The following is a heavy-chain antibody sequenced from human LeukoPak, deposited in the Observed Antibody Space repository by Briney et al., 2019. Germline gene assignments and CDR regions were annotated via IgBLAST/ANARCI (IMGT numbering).Heavy chain of an antibody. Sequence: GRSLRLSCAASGFSVSRTSISWVRQAPGKGLEWVSFIYTGTTTFYADSVKGRFTISRDNSRNTVYLELNSLRVDDTAVYDCARDRGHFEYWGPGTLVTVSS. D-gene: IGHD3-10*01. V-gene: IGHV3-53*01. CDR2: IYTGTTT. J-gene: IGHJ4*02. CDR3: ARDRGHFEY. CDR1: GFSVSRTS.